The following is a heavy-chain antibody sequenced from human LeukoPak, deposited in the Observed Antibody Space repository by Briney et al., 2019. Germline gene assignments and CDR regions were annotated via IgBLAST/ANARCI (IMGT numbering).Heavy chain of an antibody. CDR3: ARGDSGSFSQFDC. CDR1: GGSISSYY. V-gene: IGHV4-59*01. J-gene: IGHJ4*02. CDR2: VYYSGST. Sequence: PSETLSLTCTVSGGSISSYYWSWIRQPPGKGLEWIGYVYYSGSTNYNPSLKSRVTISVDTSKNQFSLRLTSVTAADTAVYYCARGDSGSFSQFDCWGQGTLVTVSS. D-gene: IGHD1-26*01.